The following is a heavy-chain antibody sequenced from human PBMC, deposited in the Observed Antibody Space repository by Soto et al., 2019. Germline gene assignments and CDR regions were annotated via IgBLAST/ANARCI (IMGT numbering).Heavy chain of an antibody. V-gene: IGHV4-4*07. CDR3: ARDGYSSSWEPDAFDI. CDR1: GGSISSYY. Sequence: QVQLQESGPGLVKPSETLSLTCTVSGGSISSYYWSWIRQPAGKGLEWIGRIYTSGSTNYNPSLRSRVTMSVDTFKNQFSLKLGSVTAADTAVYYCARDGYSSSWEPDAFDIWGQGTMVTVSS. CDR2: IYTSGST. J-gene: IGHJ3*02. D-gene: IGHD6-13*01.